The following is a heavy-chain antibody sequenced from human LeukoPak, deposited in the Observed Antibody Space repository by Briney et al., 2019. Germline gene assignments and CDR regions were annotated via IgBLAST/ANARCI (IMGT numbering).Heavy chain of an antibody. J-gene: IGHJ4*02. D-gene: IGHD6-19*01. V-gene: IGHV3-30*02. CDR2: VRYDGSIQ. Sequence: PGGSLRLPCAAYGFNFHSYDMHWVRQAPGKGLDWVAFVRYDGSIQYYADSVKGRFAISRDDPKDTVSLQMNSLRPEDTAVYYCGKGSSTSACPDYWGQGSLVTVSS. CDR3: GKGSSTSACPDY. CDR1: GFNFHSYD.